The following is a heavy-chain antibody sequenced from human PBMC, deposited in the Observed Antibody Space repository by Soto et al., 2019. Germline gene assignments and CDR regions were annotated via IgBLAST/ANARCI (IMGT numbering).Heavy chain of an antibody. V-gene: IGHV3-7*03. Sequence: GGSLRLSCAASGFTFTDYWMSWVRQAPGKGLEWVANLNQDGSEKNCVDSVKGRFTISRDNSKNILYLQMNSLRAEDTAVYYCAKGITDTGGYYYYSMDVWRQGTAVTVSS. CDR3: AKGITDTGGYYYYSMDV. CDR1: GFTFTDYW. CDR2: LNQDGSEK. J-gene: IGHJ6*02. D-gene: IGHD3-16*01.